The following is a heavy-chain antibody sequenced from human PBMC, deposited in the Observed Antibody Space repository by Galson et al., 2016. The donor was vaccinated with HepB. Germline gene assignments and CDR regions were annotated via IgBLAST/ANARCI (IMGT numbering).Heavy chain of an antibody. J-gene: IGHJ4*02. Sequence: SVKVSCKASGGIFGSYAISWVRQAPGQGLEWMGGIIPIFVTPSYAQKFQGRVSITADESTSTAYMELSSLRYEDTAVYYCARGDSGRYYLPLWGQGTLVTVSS. CDR2: IIPIFVTP. V-gene: IGHV1-69*13. D-gene: IGHD1-26*01. CDR3: ARGDSGRYYLPL. CDR1: GGIFGSYA.